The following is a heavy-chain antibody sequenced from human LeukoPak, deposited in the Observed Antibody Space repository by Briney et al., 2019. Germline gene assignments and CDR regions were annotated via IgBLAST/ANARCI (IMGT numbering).Heavy chain of an antibody. CDR2: IYYSGST. CDR1: GGSISSYY. Sequence: SETLSLTCTGSGGSISSYYWSWIRQPPGKELEWIEYIYYSGSTNYNPSLKSRVTMSVDTSKNQFSLKVTSVTAADTAVYYCARVGYASSAIYFQQWGQGTVVSVSS. CDR3: ARVGYASSAIYFQQ. V-gene: IGHV4-59*12. D-gene: IGHD2-8*01. J-gene: IGHJ1*01.